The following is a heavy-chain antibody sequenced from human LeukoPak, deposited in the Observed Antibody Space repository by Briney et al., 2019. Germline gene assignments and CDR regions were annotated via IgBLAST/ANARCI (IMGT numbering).Heavy chain of an antibody. J-gene: IGHJ4*02. V-gene: IGHV3-23*01. CDR3: AKDPTDFDNSGQTYFDS. CDR1: GFTFSTYA. Sequence: GGSLRLSCAASGFTFSTYAMSWVRQAPGKGLEWVSGISGSGGITFYADSVKGRFTISRDNSKNTLFLQMNSLRVEDTAVYYCAKDPTDFDNSGQTYFDSWGQATLVTVSS. D-gene: IGHD3-22*01. CDR2: ISGSGGIT.